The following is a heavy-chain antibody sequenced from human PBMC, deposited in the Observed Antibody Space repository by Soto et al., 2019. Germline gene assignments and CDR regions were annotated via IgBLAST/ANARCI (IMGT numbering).Heavy chain of an antibody. CDR2: INAGNGNT. CDR1: GYTFTSYA. CDR3: ARGARSYALRLNY. V-gene: IGHV1-3*05. D-gene: IGHD1-26*01. Sequence: QVQLVQSGAEEKKPGASVKVSCKASGYTFTSYAMHWVRQAPGQRLEWMGWINAGNGNTKYSQKFQGRVTITRDTSASTAYMELRSLRSEDTAVYYCARGARSYALRLNYWGQGTLVTVSS. J-gene: IGHJ4*02.